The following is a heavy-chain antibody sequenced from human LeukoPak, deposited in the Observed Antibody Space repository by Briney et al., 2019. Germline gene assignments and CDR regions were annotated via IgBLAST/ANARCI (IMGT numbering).Heavy chain of an antibody. CDR3: ARYYYGSETWFDP. CDR2: INHSGST. Sequence: PSETLSLTCAVYGGSFSGYYWSWIRQPPGKGLEWIGEINHSGSTNYNPSLKSRVTISVDTSKNQFSLKLSSVTAADTAVYYCARYYYGSETWFDPWGQGTLVTVSS. V-gene: IGHV4-34*01. CDR1: GGSFSGYY. D-gene: IGHD3-10*01. J-gene: IGHJ5*02.